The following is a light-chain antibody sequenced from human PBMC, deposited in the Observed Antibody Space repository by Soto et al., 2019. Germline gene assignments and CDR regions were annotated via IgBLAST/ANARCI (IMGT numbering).Light chain of an antibody. V-gene: IGKV1-39*01. J-gene: IGKJ4*01. CDR1: QIIATY. CDR2: GVS. CDR3: QQSYSSPLLA. Sequence: DIHMTQSPSSLYASIGDRVTITCRSSQIIATYLNWYQQKPGKAPKLIIYGVSKLQSGVPPRFSGSGSGTEFTLTIAGLQPEDFATYFCQQSYSSPLLAFGGRTKGEIK.